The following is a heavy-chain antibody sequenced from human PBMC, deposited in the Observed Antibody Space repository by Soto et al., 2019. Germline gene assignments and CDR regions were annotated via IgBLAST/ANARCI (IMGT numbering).Heavy chain of an antibody. CDR3: ARGRAGNYFYYGLDV. CDR2: INHGGNT. CDR1: GGSFSGYD. Sequence: SETLSLTCAAYGGSFSGYDWNWIRQPPGKGLEWIGEINHGGNTNYNPSLKSRITISIDTSKNQFFLKLHSVTAADTAVYYCARGRAGNYFYYGLDVWGQGXTVTVYS. V-gene: IGHV4-34*01. J-gene: IGHJ6*02.